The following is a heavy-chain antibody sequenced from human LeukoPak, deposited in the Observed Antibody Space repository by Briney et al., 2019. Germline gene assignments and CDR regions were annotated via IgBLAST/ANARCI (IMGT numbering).Heavy chain of an antibody. CDR2: ISSSSSYI. CDR1: VFTFSSYS. Sequence: PGGSLRLSCAASVFTFSSYSMNWVRQAPGKGLEWVSSISSSSSYIYYADSVKGRFTISRDNAKNSLYLQMNSLRAEDTAVYYCSTSIAAAGTNYWGQGTLVTVSS. D-gene: IGHD6-13*01. CDR3: STSIAAAGTNY. J-gene: IGHJ4*02. V-gene: IGHV3-21*01.